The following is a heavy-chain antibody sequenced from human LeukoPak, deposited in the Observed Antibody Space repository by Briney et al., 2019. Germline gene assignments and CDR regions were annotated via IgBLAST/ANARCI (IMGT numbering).Heavy chain of an antibody. CDR2: IYYSGST. CDR3: ARDLSYDSSGYYPEYYFDY. Sequence: SETLSLTCTVSGGSISSYYWSWIRQPPGKGLEWIGYIYYSGSTNYNPSLKSRVTISVDTSKNQFSLKLSSVTAADTAVYYCARDLSYDSSGYYPEYYFDYWGQGTLVTVSS. J-gene: IGHJ4*02. D-gene: IGHD3-22*01. CDR1: GGSISSYY. V-gene: IGHV4-59*01.